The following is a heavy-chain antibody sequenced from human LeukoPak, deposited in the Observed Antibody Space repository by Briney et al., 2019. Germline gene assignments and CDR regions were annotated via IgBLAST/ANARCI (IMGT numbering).Heavy chain of an antibody. J-gene: IGHJ4*02. CDR3: AKTPRAGKDYYFDY. CDR1: GFIFSSYA. CDR2: ISGSGVST. Sequence: GGSLRLSCSASGFIFSSYAMHWVRQAPGKRLEWVSAISGSGVSTYYADSVKGRFTISRDNSKNTLYLQMNSLRAEDTAVYYCAKTPRAGKDYYFDYWGQGTLVTVSS. D-gene: IGHD6-13*01. V-gene: IGHV3-23*01.